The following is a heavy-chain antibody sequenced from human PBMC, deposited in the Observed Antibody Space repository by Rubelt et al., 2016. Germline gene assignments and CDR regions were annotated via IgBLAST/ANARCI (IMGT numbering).Heavy chain of an antibody. J-gene: IGHJ6*02. D-gene: IGHD3-16*01. CDR2: IYHSGTT. CDR3: ARAGGSFASGPYYYGMDV. CDR1: GYSIGSAYY. V-gene: IGHV4-38-2*02. Sequence: QVQLQESGPGLVKPSETLSLTCTVSGYSIGSAYYCAWIRQSPGKGLEWVGVIYHSGTTYYNPSLKSRVTISLATAKNQLSLRLSSGTAADTAVYHCARAGGSFASGPYYYGMDVWGRGTTVIVSS.